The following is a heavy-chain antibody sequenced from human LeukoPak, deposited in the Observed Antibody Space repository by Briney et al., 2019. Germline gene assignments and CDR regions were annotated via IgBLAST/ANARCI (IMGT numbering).Heavy chain of an antibody. J-gene: IGHJ5*02. CDR1: GFTFTSYG. CDR3: ARDSYSLYNWFDP. V-gene: IGHV3-33*01. CDR2: IWYDGSNK. D-gene: IGHD4-11*01. Sequence: GGSLRLSCAASGFTFTSYGMHWVRQAPGKGLEWVAVIWYDGSNKYYADSVKGRFTISRDNSKNTLYLQMNSLRAEDTAVYYCARDSYSLYNWFDPWGQGTLVTVSS.